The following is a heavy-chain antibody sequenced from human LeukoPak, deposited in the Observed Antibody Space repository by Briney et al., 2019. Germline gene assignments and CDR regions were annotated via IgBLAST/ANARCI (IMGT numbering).Heavy chain of an antibody. D-gene: IGHD1-26*01. CDR3: AREVGTPQAFDI. Sequence: GGSLRLSCAASGFTFSSYAMHWVRQAPGKGLEWVAVISYDGSNKYYADSVKGRFTISRDNSKNTLYLQMNSLKAEDAAIYYCAREVGTPQAFDIWGQGTMITVSS. J-gene: IGHJ3*02. V-gene: IGHV3-30-3*01. CDR1: GFTFSSYA. CDR2: ISYDGSNK.